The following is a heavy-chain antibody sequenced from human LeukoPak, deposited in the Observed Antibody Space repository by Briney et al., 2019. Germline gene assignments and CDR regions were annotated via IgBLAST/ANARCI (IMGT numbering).Heavy chain of an antibody. CDR3: EKSLESCPKALAVDASYYYGMDV. CDR2: ISAYNGNT. V-gene: IGHV1-18*01. D-gene: IGHD2-21*01. J-gene: IGHJ6*02. CDR1: GYTFSSYG. Sequence: GASVKLSCKASGYTFSSYGISWVRQAPGQGLEWMGWISAYNGNTNYAQKLQGRVTMTTDTSTSTAYMELRSLRSDDTAVYYCEKSLESCPKALAVDASYYYGMDVWGQGTTVTVSS.